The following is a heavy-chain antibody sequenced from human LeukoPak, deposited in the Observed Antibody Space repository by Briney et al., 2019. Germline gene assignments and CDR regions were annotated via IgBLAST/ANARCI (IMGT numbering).Heavy chain of an antibody. CDR2: IGASGEST. Sequence: GGSLILSCAASGFTFSSYAMSWVRQAPGKGLEWVSLIGASGESTYYADSVKGRFTISRDNSKNTLSLQMNSLRVEDTAMYFCAKDIQLSTWGLGTMVTVSS. CDR3: AKDIQLST. CDR1: GFTFSSYA. J-gene: IGHJ3*01. V-gene: IGHV3-23*01. D-gene: IGHD5-24*01.